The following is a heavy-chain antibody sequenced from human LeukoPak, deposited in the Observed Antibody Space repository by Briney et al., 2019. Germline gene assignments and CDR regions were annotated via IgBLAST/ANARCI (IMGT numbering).Heavy chain of an antibody. Sequence: GSSVKVSFKASGGTFSSYAISWVRQAPGQGLEWMGRIIPILGIANYAQKFQGRVTITADKSTSTAYMELSSLRSEDTAVYYCASGYSSGWSTEDYYFGMDVWGQGTTVTVSS. D-gene: IGHD6-19*01. V-gene: IGHV1-69*04. J-gene: IGHJ6*02. CDR1: GGTFSSYA. CDR2: IIPILGIA. CDR3: ASGYSSGWSTEDYYFGMDV.